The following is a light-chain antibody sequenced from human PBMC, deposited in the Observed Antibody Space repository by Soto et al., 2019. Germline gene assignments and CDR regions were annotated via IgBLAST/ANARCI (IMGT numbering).Light chain of an antibody. CDR3: QQSNKWPP. J-gene: IGKJ3*01. Sequence: EIVMTQSPATLSVSPGERATLSCRASQSVSSNLALYQEKPGQAPRLLIYGASTRATGIPARFSGSVSGTAFTLTTISLQSDDLAFYYCQQSNKWPPFGPGTQVDIK. CDR1: QSVSSN. CDR2: GAS. V-gene: IGKV3-15*01.